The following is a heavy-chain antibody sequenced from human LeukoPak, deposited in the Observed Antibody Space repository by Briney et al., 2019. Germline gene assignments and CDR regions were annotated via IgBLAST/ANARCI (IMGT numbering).Heavy chain of an antibody. Sequence: GGSLRLSCAASGFTFSSYGMHWVRQAPGKGLEWVAFIRYDGSNKYYADSVKGRFTISRDNSKNTLYLQMNSLRAEDTAVYYCAKDRRLSVYLWDYWGQGTLVTVSS. D-gene: IGHD5-12*01. J-gene: IGHJ4*02. V-gene: IGHV3-30*02. CDR1: GFTFSSYG. CDR3: AKDRRLSVYLWDY. CDR2: IRYDGSNK.